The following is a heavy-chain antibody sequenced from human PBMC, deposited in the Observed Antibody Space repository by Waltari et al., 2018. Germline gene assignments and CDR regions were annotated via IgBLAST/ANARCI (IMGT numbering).Heavy chain of an antibody. V-gene: IGHV4-34*01. CDR2: INHSGST. D-gene: IGHD4-17*01. CDR3: ATLLTTVTTRDRNYYYGMDV. J-gene: IGHJ6*02. CDR1: GGSFSGYY. Sequence: QVQLQESGPGLVKPSETLSLTCTVSGGSFSGYYWSWIRQPPGKGLEWIGEINHSGSTNYNPSLKSRVTISVDTSKNQFSLKLSSVTAADTAVYYCATLLTTVTTRDRNYYYGMDVWGQGTTVTVSS.